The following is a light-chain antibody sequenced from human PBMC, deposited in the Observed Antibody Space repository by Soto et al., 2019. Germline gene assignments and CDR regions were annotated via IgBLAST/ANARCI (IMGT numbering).Light chain of an antibody. Sequence: QSALTQPASVSGSPGQSIAISCTGTSGDVGGYDYVSWYQQHPDKAPKLMIYEVTKRPSWVSNRFSGSKSGNTASLTISGLQPDDEADYYCSSHTSGSTRVFGSGTKRTVL. CDR1: SGDVGGYDY. CDR2: EVT. CDR3: SSHTSGSTRV. J-gene: IGLJ1*01. V-gene: IGLV2-14*01.